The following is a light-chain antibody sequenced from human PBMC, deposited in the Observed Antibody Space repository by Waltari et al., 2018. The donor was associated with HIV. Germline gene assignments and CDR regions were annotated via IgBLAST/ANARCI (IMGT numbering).Light chain of an antibody. CDR3: SSFTTSITVV. J-gene: IGLJ2*01. CDR1: SSAVGNYNE. V-gene: IGLV2-18*02. Sequence: QSALTQPPSVSGSLGQSVTISCTGPSSAVGNYNEVSWYQQSPGTAPKRMIYDVSNRPSGVPDRFSGSKSGNTASLTISGLQAEDEADYYCSSFTTSITVVFGGGTKLTVL. CDR2: DVS.